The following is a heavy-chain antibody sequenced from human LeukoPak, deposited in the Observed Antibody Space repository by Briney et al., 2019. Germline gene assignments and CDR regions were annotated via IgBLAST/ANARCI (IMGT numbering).Heavy chain of an antibody. CDR1: GDSISNYY. J-gene: IGHJ3*02. Sequence: SETLSLTCTVSGDSISNYYWSWIRQPPGKGLEWIGYIYYSGNTDYNPSLKSRVTISIDTSKNQFSLRLNSVTAADTAVYYCARRGPYDFWSGYDRAALDIWGQGTMVTVSS. D-gene: IGHD3-3*01. CDR2: IYYSGNT. V-gene: IGHV4-59*01. CDR3: ARRGPYDFWSGYDRAALDI.